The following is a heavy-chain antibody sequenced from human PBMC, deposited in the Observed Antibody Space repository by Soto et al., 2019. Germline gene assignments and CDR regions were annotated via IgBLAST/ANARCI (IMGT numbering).Heavy chain of an antibody. Sequence: QVQLVQSGAEVKKPGSSVKVSSKASGGTFSSYTISWVRQAPGQGLEWMGRIIPILGIANYAQKFQGRVTITADKSTSTAYMELSSLRSEDTAVYYCARGYYGSGSYAFDYWGQGTLVTVSS. CDR3: ARGYYGSGSYAFDY. CDR2: IIPILGIA. J-gene: IGHJ4*02. V-gene: IGHV1-69*02. D-gene: IGHD3-10*01. CDR1: GGTFSSYT.